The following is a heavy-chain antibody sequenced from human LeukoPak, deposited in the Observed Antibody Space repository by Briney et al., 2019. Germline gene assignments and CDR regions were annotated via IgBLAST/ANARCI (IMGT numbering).Heavy chain of an antibody. D-gene: IGHD5-12*01. J-gene: IGHJ4*02. Sequence: SETLSLTCTVSGGSISSRTHFWGWIRQPPGKGLEWIGNIFYSGSSYYNPSLKSRVTISVDTSKNQFSLKLSSVTAADTAVYYCARPGYSGYDLRGPIDYWGQGTLVTVSS. CDR1: GGSISSRTHF. CDR3: ARPGYSGYDLRGPIDY. V-gene: IGHV4-39*01. CDR2: IFYSGSS.